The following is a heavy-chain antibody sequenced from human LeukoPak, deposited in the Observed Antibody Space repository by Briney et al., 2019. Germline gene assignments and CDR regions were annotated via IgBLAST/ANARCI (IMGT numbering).Heavy chain of an antibody. V-gene: IGHV3-23*01. CDR1: GFTFSSYA. CDR2: ISGSGGST. CDR3: ARDGALLWFGEDAFDI. D-gene: IGHD3-10*01. J-gene: IGHJ3*02. Sequence: GGSLRLSCAASGFTFSSYAMSWVRQAPGKGLEWISAISGSGGSTYYADSVKGRFTISRDNSKNTLYLQMNSLRAEDTAVYYCARDGALLWFGEDAFDIWGQGTMVTVSS.